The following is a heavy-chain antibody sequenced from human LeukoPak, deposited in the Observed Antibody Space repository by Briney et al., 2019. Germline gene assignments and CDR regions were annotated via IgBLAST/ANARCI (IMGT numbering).Heavy chain of an antibody. V-gene: IGHV4-59*01. Sequence: PSETLSLTCTVSGGSISSYYWSWIRQPPGKGLEWIGYIYYSGSTNYNPSLKGRVAISVDTSKNQFSLELSSVTAADTAVYYCARADGYYYGMDVWGQGTTVTVSS. CDR1: GGSISSYY. J-gene: IGHJ6*02. CDR2: IYYSGST. D-gene: IGHD5-24*01. CDR3: ARADGYYYGMDV.